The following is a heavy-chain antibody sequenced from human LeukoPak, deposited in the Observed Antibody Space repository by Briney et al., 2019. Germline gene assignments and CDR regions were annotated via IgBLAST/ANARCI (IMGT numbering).Heavy chain of an antibody. J-gene: IGHJ4*02. Sequence: GGSLRLSCAVSGFTFRSYGMAWVRQAPGKGLEWVSGISSSGGNTYYADSVKGRFTISRDNSKNTLYLQMNSLRAEDTAVYYCAKAVSGVYYFDYWGQGTLVTVSS. CDR3: AKAVSGVYYFDY. CDR2: ISSSGGNT. V-gene: IGHV3-23*01. CDR1: GFTFRSYG. D-gene: IGHD3-10*01.